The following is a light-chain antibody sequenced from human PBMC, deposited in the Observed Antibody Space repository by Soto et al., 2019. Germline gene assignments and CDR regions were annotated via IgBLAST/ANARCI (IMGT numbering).Light chain of an antibody. CDR3: QSGVT. V-gene: IGKV1-5*03. J-gene: IGKJ4*01. CDR1: QSISSW. Sequence: DIQMTQAPSTLSASVCDRVTITCRASQSISSWLACYQQKPGKAPKLLIYQASSLQSGVPSRFSGSGSGPELTLTISSLQPDDVATYYCQSGVTFGGGTKLEIK. CDR2: QAS.